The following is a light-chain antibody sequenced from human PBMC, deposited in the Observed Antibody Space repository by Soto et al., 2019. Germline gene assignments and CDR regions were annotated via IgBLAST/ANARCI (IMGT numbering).Light chain of an antibody. CDR3: SSYAGSNNVV. CDR1: SSDVGGYNY. J-gene: IGLJ2*01. Sequence: QSALTQPPSASGSPGQSVTISCTGTSSDVGGYNYVSWYQQNPGKSPKLMIYEVSKRYSGVTDRFSVSNSGNTASLTVSGLQDADVADYSCSSYAGSNNVVFGGGTKLTVL. V-gene: IGLV2-8*01. CDR2: EVS.